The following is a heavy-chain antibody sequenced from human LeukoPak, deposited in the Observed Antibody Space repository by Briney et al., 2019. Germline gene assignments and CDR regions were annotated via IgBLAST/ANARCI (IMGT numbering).Heavy chain of an antibody. J-gene: IGHJ3*02. CDR3: VTVTTQTAFDI. Sequence: PGGSLRLSCAASAFTFSNYGMNWVRQAPGKGLEWVSAISDSGAGTYYADSVKGRFTISRDNSKNTLYLQMDSLRAEDTAVYYCVTVTTQTAFDIWGQGTLVTVSS. V-gene: IGHV3-23*01. CDR1: AFTFSNYG. CDR2: ISDSGAGT. D-gene: IGHD4-17*01.